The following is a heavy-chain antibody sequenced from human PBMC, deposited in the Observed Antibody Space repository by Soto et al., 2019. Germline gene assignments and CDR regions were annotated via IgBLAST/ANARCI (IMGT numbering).Heavy chain of an antibody. CDR2: TYYRSKWYN. D-gene: IGHD3-10*01. V-gene: IGHV6-1*01. Sequence: SQTLSLTCAISGDTVSCNRAAWNWIRQSPSRGLEWLGRTYYRSKWYNDYAVSVKSRITINPDTSKNQFSLNLGSVTAADTAVYYCTRRRFGVRGVTTMDVWGPGNTVTVSS. CDR3: TRRRFGVRGVTTMDV. J-gene: IGHJ6*02. CDR1: GDTVSCNRAA.